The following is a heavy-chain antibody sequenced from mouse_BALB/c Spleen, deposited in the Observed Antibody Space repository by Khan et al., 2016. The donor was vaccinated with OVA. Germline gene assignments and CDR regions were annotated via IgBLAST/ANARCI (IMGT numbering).Heavy chain of an antibody. CDR3: ARGGYGTLAY. CDR2: INPGSGNT. V-gene: IGHV1-54*01. Sequence: QVQLQQSGAELVRPGTSVKVSCKASGYAFTDYLIEWVEQRPGQGLEWIGVINPGSGNTNYNEKFKGKATLTADKSSSTAYMQLSSLTSDDSAVYCCARGGYGTLAYWGQGTPVTVSA. J-gene: IGHJ3*01. D-gene: IGHD2-1*01. CDR1: GYAFTDYL.